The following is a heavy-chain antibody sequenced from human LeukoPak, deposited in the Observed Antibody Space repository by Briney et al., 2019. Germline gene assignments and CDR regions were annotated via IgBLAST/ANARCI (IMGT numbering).Heavy chain of an antibody. J-gene: IGHJ3*02. CDR1: GFTFSSYS. CDR3: ARDGMITAYAFDI. CDR2: ITASGTAM. D-gene: IGHD3-16*01. V-gene: IGHV3-48*02. Sequence: GGSLRLSCAASGFTFSSYSMNWVRQAPGKGLEWVSHITASGTAMFYADSVKGRFTISRDNAKNSLYLQMNSLRDEDTAVYYCARDGMITAYAFDIWGQGTMVTVSS.